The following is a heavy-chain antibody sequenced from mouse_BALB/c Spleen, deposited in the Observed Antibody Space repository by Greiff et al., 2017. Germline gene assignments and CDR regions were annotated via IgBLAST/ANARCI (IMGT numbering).Heavy chain of an antibody. CDR2: ISSGSSTI. J-gene: IGHJ4*01. D-gene: IGHD2-1*01. Sequence: EVMLVESGGGLVQPGGSRKLSCAASGFTLSSFGMHWVRQAPEKGLEWVAYISSGSSTIYYADTVRGRFTISRDNPKNTLFLQMTSLRSEDTAMYYCARDGNYAYYAMDYWGQGTSVTVSS. CDR3: ARDGNYAYYAMDY. CDR1: GFTLSSFG. V-gene: IGHV5-17*02.